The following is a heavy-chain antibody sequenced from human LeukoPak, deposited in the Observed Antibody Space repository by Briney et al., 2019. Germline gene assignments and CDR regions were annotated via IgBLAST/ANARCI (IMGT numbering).Heavy chain of an antibody. V-gene: IGHV1-18*01. CDR1: GYTFTSYG. CDR2: ISAYNGNT. Sequence: ASVKVSCKASGYTFTSYGISWVRQAPGQGLEWMGWISAYNGNTNYAQKLQGRVTMTTDTSTSTAYMELRSLRSDDTAVYYCAKAASYNWNSVYYFDYWGQGTLVTVSS. J-gene: IGHJ4*02. D-gene: IGHD1-7*01. CDR3: AKAASYNWNSVYYFDY.